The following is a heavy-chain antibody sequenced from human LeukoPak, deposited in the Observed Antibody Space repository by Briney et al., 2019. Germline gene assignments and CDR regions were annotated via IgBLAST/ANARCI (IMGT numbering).Heavy chain of an antibody. Sequence: KPSETLSLTCTVSGGSVSSYYWSWIRQPPGKGLEWIGHISYSGSTDYNPSLKSRVTISLDTSKNQFSLRLSSVTAADTAVYYCARETRLHSGSYSNDAFDIWGQGTMVTVSS. CDR3: ARETRLHSGSYSNDAFDI. D-gene: IGHD1-26*01. V-gene: IGHV4-59*02. J-gene: IGHJ3*02. CDR2: ISYSGST. CDR1: GGSVSSYY.